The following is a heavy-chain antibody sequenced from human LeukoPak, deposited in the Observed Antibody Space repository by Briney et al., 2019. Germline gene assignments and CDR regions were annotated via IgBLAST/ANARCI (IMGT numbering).Heavy chain of an antibody. Sequence: ASVKVSCKASGYIFTGYNMHWVRQAPGQGLEWMGWINPNTGGTKYAQKFQGRVTMTRDTSISTAYMELSRLGSDDTALYYCASQQLQWRESYYFDDWGQGTLVTASS. D-gene: IGHD5-24*01. CDR1: GYIFTGYN. V-gene: IGHV1-2*02. CDR2: INPNTGGT. CDR3: ASQQLQWRESYYFDD. J-gene: IGHJ4*02.